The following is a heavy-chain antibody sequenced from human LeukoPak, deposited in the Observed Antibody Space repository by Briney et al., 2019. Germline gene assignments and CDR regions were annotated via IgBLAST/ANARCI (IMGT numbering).Heavy chain of an antibody. J-gene: IGHJ2*01. V-gene: IGHV3-11*04. CDR3: ATSVTRRRLDWFIDL. CDR2: ISSSAGTI. D-gene: IGHD4-17*01. Sequence: PGGSLRLSCAASGFTFRYYYMSWIRQAPGKGLEWISYISSSAGTIHYVDSVKGRFTISRDNAKNSLYVQMDSLRVEDTAVYYCATSVTRRRLDWFIDLWGRGTLVSVSS. CDR1: GFTFRYYY.